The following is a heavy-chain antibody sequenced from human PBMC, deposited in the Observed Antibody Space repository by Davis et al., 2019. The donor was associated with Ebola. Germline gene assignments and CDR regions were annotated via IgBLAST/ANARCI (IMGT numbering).Heavy chain of an antibody. Sequence: GESLKISCAASGFTFSGSAMHWVRQASGKGLEWVGRIRSKANSYATAYAASVKGRFTISRDDSKNTAYLQMNSLRAEDTAVYYCARDRYPGVVWYFDLWGRGTLVTVSS. CDR1: GFTFSGSA. V-gene: IGHV3-73*01. D-gene: IGHD5-24*01. CDR3: ARDRYPGVVWYFDL. CDR2: IRSKANSYAT. J-gene: IGHJ2*01.